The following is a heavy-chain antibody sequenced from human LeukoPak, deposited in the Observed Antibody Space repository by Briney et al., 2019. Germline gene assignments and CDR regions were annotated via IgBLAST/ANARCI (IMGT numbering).Heavy chain of an antibody. V-gene: IGHV4-34*01. CDR3: ARGPRGYSSSPSHEFDY. Sequence: SETLSLTCAVYGGSFSGYYWSWIRQPPGKGLEWIGEINHSGSTNYNPSLKSRVTISVDTSKNQFSLKLSSVTAADTAVYYCARGPRGYSSSPSHEFDYWGQGNLVTVSS. D-gene: IGHD6-6*01. CDR1: GGSFSGYY. CDR2: INHSGST. J-gene: IGHJ4*02.